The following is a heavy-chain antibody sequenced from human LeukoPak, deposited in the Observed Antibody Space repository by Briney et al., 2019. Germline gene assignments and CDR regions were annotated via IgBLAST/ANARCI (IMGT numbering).Heavy chain of an antibody. CDR3: AREGYYDILTGYYRSSAFDI. V-gene: IGHV1-69*05. D-gene: IGHD3-9*01. CDR2: IIPIFGTA. J-gene: IGHJ3*02. Sequence: SVKVSCKASGGTFSSYAISWVRQAPGQGLEWMGRIIPIFGTANYAQKFQGRVTITTDESTSTAYMELSSLGSEDTAVYYCAREGYYDILTGYYRSSAFDIWGQGTMVTVSS. CDR1: GGTFSSYA.